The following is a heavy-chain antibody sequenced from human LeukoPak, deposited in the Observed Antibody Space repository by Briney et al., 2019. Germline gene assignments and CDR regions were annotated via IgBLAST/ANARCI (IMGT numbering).Heavy chain of an antibody. CDR2: IYYSGST. Sequence: PSETLSLTCTVSGGSISSSSYYWGWIRQPPGKGLEWIGSIYYSGSTYYNPSLKSRVTISVDTSKNQLSLKLSSVTAADTAVYYCARLGSSGWYYFDYWGQGTLVTVSS. D-gene: IGHD6-19*01. V-gene: IGHV4-39*01. CDR1: GGSISSSSYY. J-gene: IGHJ4*02. CDR3: ARLGSSGWYYFDY.